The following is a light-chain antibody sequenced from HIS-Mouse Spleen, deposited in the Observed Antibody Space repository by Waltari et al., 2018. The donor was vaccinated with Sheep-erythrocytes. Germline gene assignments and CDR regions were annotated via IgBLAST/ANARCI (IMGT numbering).Light chain of an antibody. V-gene: IGKV3-20*01. CDR3: EQYGSSPWT. CDR1: QSVSSSY. J-gene: IGKJ1*01. Sequence: EIVLTQSPGTLSLSPGERATLSCRASQSVSSSYLAWYQQKPGQAPRLLIYGASSRATGIPDRFSSSWYGSDFTLTISRREPEDVAVYYCEQYGSSPWTFGQGTKVEIK. CDR2: GAS.